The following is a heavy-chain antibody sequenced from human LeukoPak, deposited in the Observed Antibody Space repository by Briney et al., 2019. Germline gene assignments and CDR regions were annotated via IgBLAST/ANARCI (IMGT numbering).Heavy chain of an antibody. CDR1: SGSISSYF. Sequence: SETLSLTCTVSSGSISSYFWNWTRQPPGKGLEWIGYISYSGSTSYNSSFNSRVTISLDTSKNQVSLKLSFVTAADTAVYFCARGVGSGGYYGSSHWHLDLWGRGTLVTVSS. CDR3: ARGVGSGGYYGSSHWHLDL. D-gene: IGHD3-22*01. J-gene: IGHJ2*01. V-gene: IGHV4-59*01. CDR2: ISYSGST.